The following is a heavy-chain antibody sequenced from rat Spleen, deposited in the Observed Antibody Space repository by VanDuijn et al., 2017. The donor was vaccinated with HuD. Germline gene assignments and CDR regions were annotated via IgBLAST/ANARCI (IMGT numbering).Heavy chain of an antibody. J-gene: IGHJ2*01. CDR3: ARDNNYKAY. V-gene: IGHV3-3*01. CDR1: AYSITSSYR. CDR2: INSAGTT. D-gene: IGHD1-10*01. Sequence: VQLQESGPGLVKPSQSPSLTCSVAAYSITSSYRWNWIRKFPGNKLEWMGYINSAGTTNYNPSLKSRISITRDTSKNQFFLQVNSVTTEDTATYYCARDNNYKAYWGQGVMVTVSS.